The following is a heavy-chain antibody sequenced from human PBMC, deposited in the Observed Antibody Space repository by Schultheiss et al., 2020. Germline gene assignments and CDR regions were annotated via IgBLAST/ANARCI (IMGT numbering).Heavy chain of an antibody. CDR3: TRRGSYGMDV. V-gene: IGHV3-15*01. J-gene: IGHJ6*04. Sequence: GGSLRLSCAASGFTVSSNYMSWVRQAPGKGLEWVGRIKSKTDGGTTEYAASVKGRFTISRDDSKSIAYLQMNSLKTEDTAVYYCTRRGSYGMDVWGKGTTVTVAS. D-gene: IGHD3-10*01. CDR2: IKSKTDGGTT. CDR1: GFTVSSNY.